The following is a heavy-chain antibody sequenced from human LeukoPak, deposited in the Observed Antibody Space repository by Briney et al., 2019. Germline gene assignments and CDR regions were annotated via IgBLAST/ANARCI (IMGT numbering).Heavy chain of an antibody. J-gene: IGHJ6*02. Sequence: PSETLSLTCTVSGGSISSSSYYWGWIRQPPGKGLEWIVSIYYSGSTYYNPSLKSRVTISVDTSKNQFSLKLSSVTAADTAVYYCARLKLENYYYYYGMDVWGQGTTVTVSS. CDR1: GGSISSSSYY. CDR2: IYYSGST. CDR3: ARLKLENYYYYYGMDV. V-gene: IGHV4-39*07. D-gene: IGHD6-6*01.